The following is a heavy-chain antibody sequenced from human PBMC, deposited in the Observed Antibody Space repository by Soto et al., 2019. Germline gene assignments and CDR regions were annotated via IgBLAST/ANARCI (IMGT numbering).Heavy chain of an antibody. J-gene: IGHJ2*01. D-gene: IGHD3-10*01. CDR1: GGSISSGGYY. Sequence: SETLSLTCTVSGGSISSGGYYWSWIRQHPGKGLEWIGYIYYSGSTYYNPSLKSRVTISVDTSKNQFSLKLSSVTAADTAVYYCARGSGSYYTWYFDLWGRGTLVTVSS. CDR3: ARGSGSYYTWYFDL. CDR2: IYYSGST. V-gene: IGHV4-31*03.